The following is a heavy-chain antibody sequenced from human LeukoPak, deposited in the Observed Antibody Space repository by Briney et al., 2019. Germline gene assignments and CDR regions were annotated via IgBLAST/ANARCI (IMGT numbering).Heavy chain of an antibody. J-gene: IGHJ3*02. D-gene: IGHD1-26*01. Sequence: PGGSLRLSCAASAFTFSSYSMNWVRQAPGKGLEWVSSISSSSTYIYYADSVKGRFTISRDNSKNTLYLQMNSLRAEDTAVYYCAKELVATTLDAFDIWGQGTLVTVSS. CDR2: ISSSSTYI. CDR1: AFTFSSYS. V-gene: IGHV3-21*04. CDR3: AKELVATTLDAFDI.